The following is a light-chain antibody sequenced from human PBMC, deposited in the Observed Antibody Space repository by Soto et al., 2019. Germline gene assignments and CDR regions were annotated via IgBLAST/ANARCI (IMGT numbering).Light chain of an antibody. J-gene: IGLJ1*01. V-gene: IGLV2-11*01. CDR2: DVS. CDR1: SSDVGGYNY. Sequence: QSVLTQPRSVSGSPGQSVTISCTGTSSDVGGYNYVYWYQQHPGKAPKLMIYDVSKRPSGVPDRFSGSKSGNTASLTISGLQAEDEADYYCCSYAGSYTFAVFGTGTKLTVL. CDR3: CSYAGSYTFAV.